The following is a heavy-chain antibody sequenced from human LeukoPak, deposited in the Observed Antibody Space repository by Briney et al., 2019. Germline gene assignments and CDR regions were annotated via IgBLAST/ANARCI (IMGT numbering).Heavy chain of an antibody. D-gene: IGHD1-26*01. V-gene: IGHV3-30*03. J-gene: IGHJ4*02. CDR3: AILQSPTYSGSYYAFDY. CDR2: ISYDGSNK. Sequence: GGSLRLSCAASGFTFSSYGMHWVRQAPGKGLEWVAVISYDGSNKYYADSVKGRFTISRDNSKNTLYLQMNSLRAEDTAVYYCAILQSPTYSGSYYAFDYWGQGTLVTVSS. CDR1: GFTFSSYG.